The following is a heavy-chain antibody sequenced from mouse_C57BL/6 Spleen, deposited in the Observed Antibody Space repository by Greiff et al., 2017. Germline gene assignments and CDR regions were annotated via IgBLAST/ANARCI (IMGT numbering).Heavy chain of an antibody. J-gene: IGHJ4*01. CDR1: GFTFSDYY. V-gene: IGHV5-16*01. CDR3: ARASNYRGYYAMDY. Sequence: EVKVVESEGGLVQPGSSMKLSCTASGFTFSDYYMAWVRQVPEKGLEWVANINYDGSSTYYLDSLKSRFIISRDNAKNILYLQMSSLKSEDTATYYCARASNYRGYYAMDYWGQGTSVTVSS. CDR2: INYDGSST. D-gene: IGHD2-5*01.